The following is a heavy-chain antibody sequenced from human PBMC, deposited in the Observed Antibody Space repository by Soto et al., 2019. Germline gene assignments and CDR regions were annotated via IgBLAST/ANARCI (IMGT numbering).Heavy chain of an antibody. J-gene: IGHJ4*02. V-gene: IGHV1-3*01. D-gene: IGHD5-18*01. CDR1: GYTFTNNV. Sequence: QVHLVQSEAEVQKPGASVKVSCRPSGYTFTNNVIHWVRQAPGQRLEWIGWVNAGNDNTKWSREFQGRLTLTKDTSATTAYMELSSLTPEDTAIYFCAREVPYGYSRFDYWGQGTLVTVSS. CDR3: AREVPYGYSRFDY. CDR2: VNAGNDNT.